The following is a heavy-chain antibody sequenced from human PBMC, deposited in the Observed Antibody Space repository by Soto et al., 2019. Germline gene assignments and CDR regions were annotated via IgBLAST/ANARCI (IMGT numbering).Heavy chain of an antibody. CDR2: ISGTSVYI. CDR1: GFTFSNYN. Sequence: GWSLRLSCVASGFTFSNYNMNWVRQAPGKGLEWVSHISGTSVYIHYADSVKGRFTISRDNAKNSVYLQMDSLRVEDTAVYYCAREGALKPFSSWGQGALVTVSS. CDR3: AREGALKPFSS. J-gene: IGHJ5*02. V-gene: IGHV3-21*01.